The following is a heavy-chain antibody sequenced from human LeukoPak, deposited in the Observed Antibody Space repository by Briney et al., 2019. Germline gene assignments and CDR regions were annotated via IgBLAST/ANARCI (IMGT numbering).Heavy chain of an antibody. CDR2: ISGSGGST. CDR1: GFTFSSYA. Sequence: PGGSLRLSCAASGFTFSSYAMSWVRQAPGKGLEWVSAISGSGGSTYYADSVKGRFTISRDNSKNTLYLQMNSLRAEDTAVYYCAKAKEYCYDSNNWFDPWGQGTLVTVSS. J-gene: IGHJ5*02. D-gene: IGHD3-22*01. V-gene: IGHV3-23*01. CDR3: AKAKEYCYDSNNWFDP.